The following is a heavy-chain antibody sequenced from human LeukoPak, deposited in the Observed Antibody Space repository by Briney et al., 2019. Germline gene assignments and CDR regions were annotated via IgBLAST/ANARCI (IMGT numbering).Heavy chain of an antibody. CDR2: IYHSGIT. J-gene: IGHJ5*02. D-gene: IGHD5-18*01. V-gene: IGHV4-38-2*02. CDR3: ARDERDGGDTAMLGANNWFDP. Sequence: PSETLSLTCTVSGYSISTNHYWGWIRQPPGKGLEWIGSIYHSGITYYNPSLKSRVTISVDTSKNQFSLKLSSVTAADTAVYYCARDERDGGDTAMLGANNWFDPWGQGTLVTVSS. CDR1: GYSISTNHY.